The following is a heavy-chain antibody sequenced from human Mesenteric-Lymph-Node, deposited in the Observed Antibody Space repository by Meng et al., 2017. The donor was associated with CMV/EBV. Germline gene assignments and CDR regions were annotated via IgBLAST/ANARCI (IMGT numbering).Heavy chain of an antibody. D-gene: IGHD3-10*01. CDR2: IIPIFGTA. CDR1: GGTFSSYA. Sequence: KACGGTFSSYAISWVRQAPGQGLEWMGGIIPIFGTANYAQKFQGRVTITADKSTSTAYMELSSLRSEDTAVYYCASHKSMVRGGEFDYWGQGTLVTVSS. V-gene: IGHV1-69*06. CDR3: ASHKSMVRGGEFDY. J-gene: IGHJ4*02.